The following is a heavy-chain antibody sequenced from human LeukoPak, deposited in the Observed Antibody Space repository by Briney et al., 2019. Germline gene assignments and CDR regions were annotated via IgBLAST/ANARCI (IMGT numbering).Heavy chain of an antibody. J-gene: IGHJ4*02. CDR1: GYTFTGYG. Sequence: ASVKVSCKASGYTFTGYGISWVRQAPGQGLEWMGCINPNSGGTNYAQKFQGRVTMTRDTSISTAYMELSRLRSDDTAVYYCARGSSSWLPYYYFDYWGQGTLVTVSS. D-gene: IGHD6-13*01. V-gene: IGHV1-2*02. CDR2: INPNSGGT. CDR3: ARGSSSWLPYYYFDY.